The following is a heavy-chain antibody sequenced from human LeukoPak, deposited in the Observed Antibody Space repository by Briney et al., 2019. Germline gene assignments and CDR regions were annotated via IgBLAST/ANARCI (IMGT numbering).Heavy chain of an antibody. CDR2: IKEEGREK. CDR3: ARIIYGSGTYYRGYFDS. J-gene: IGHJ4*02. D-gene: IGHD3-10*01. CDR1: GFTFSGSC. Sequence: SGGSLRLSCAASGFTFSGSCMTWVRQAPGKGLEWVASIKEEGREKYYVDSVKGRFTISRDNAKNSLYLQMDSLRAEDTAVYYCARIIYGSGTYYRGYFDSWGQGTLVTVSS. V-gene: IGHV3-7*01.